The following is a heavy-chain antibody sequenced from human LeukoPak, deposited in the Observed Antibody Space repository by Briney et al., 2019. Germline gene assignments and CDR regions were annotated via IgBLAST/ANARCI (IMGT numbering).Heavy chain of an antibody. D-gene: IGHD3-22*01. CDR2: ISAYNGNT. CDR3: ARKYYYDSSGYYDP. CDR1: GGTFSSYA. V-gene: IGHV1-18*01. J-gene: IGHJ5*02. Sequence: ASVKVSCKASGGTFSSYAISWVRQAPGQGLEWMGWISAYNGNTNYAQKLQGRVTMTTDTSTSTAYMELRSLRSDDTAVYYCARKYYYDSSGYYDPWGQGTLVTVSS.